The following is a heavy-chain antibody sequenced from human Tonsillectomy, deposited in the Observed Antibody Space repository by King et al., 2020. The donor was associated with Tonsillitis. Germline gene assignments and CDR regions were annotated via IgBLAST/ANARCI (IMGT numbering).Heavy chain of an antibody. J-gene: IGHJ4*02. CDR3: ARRGYISSWHQRGGLAY. CDR2: ISYSGNSGST. V-gene: IGHV4-34*01. CDR1: GGSFSGYF. D-gene: IGHD6-13*01. Sequence: QVQLQQWGAGLLKPSETLSLTCAVYGGSFSGYFWSWIRQPPGKGLEWIGEISYSGNSGSTNYNPSLKSRVTISGDTSKNQFSLRLTSVTAADTAVYYCARRGYISSWHQRGGLAYWGQGILVTVSS.